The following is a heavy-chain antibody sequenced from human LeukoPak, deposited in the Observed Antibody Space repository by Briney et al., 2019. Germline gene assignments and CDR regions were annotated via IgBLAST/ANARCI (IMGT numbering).Heavy chain of an antibody. CDR2: IYYSGST. CDR1: GGSISSSSYY. CDR3: ARGLWFGDENPPYFDY. D-gene: IGHD3-10*01. V-gene: IGHV4-39*01. J-gene: IGHJ4*02. Sequence: SETLSLTCTVSGGSISSSSYYWGWIRQPPGKGLEWIGSIYYSGSTYYNPSLKSRVTISVDTSKNQFSLKQSSVTAADTAVYYCARGLWFGDENPPYFDYWGQGILVTVSS.